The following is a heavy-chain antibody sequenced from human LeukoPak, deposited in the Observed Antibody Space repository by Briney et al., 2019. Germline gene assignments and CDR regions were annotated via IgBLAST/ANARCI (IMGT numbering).Heavy chain of an antibody. CDR3: ARKDYGDYVFDY. V-gene: IGHV1-3*03. J-gene: IGHJ4*02. CDR1: GYTFTSYA. D-gene: IGHD4-17*01. CDR2: VNAGNGNT. Sequence: ASVKVSCKASGYTFTSYAMHWVRQAPGQRLEWMGWVNAGNGNTKYSQEFQGRVTITRDTSASTAYMELSSLRSEDMAVYYCARKDYGDYVFDYWGQGTLVTVSS.